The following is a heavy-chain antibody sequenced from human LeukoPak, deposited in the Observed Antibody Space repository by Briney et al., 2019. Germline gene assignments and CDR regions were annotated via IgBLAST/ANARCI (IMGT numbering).Heavy chain of an antibody. Sequence: SETLSLTCTVSGGSLSSDSWSWIRQPPREGVEWVGYFYYSGSTHYSPSLRSRVTISLDTSKNQFSLKLSSVTAADTALYYCARGSTVTAGASDIWGQGTMVTVSS. D-gene: IGHD2-21*02. V-gene: IGHV4-59*01. CDR1: GGSLSSDS. CDR2: FYYSGST. J-gene: IGHJ3*02. CDR3: ARGSTVTAGASDI.